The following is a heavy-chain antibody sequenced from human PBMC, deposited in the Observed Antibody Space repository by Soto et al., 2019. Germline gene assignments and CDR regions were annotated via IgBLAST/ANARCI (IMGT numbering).Heavy chain of an antibody. D-gene: IGHD1-26*01. J-gene: IGHJ3*02. CDR3: AIVRASGRYRDSFDI. CDR2: IYYSTST. Sequence: SETLSLTYTVSGGSIRSYYWSWIRQPPGKGMEWIGYIYYSTSTNYNPSLKSRVTISVDTSKTQSSLKLSSVTAADTAVYYCAIVRASGRYRDSFDIRGPRIMVTRSS. CDR1: GGSIRSYY. V-gene: IGHV4-59*01.